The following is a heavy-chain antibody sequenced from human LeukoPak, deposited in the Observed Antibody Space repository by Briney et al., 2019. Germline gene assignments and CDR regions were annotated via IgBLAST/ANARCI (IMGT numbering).Heavy chain of an antibody. CDR3: ARLHDYVWGSSRPGASDY. CDR2: IYHSGST. CDR1: GGSFSSYY. D-gene: IGHD3-16*01. Sequence: ASETLSLTCAVYGGSFSSYYWGWIRQPPGKGLEWIGSIYHSGSTYYNPSLKSRVTISVDTSKNQFSLKLSSVTAADTAVYYCARLHDYVWGSSRPGASDYWGQGTLVTVSS. J-gene: IGHJ4*02. V-gene: IGHV4-38-2*01.